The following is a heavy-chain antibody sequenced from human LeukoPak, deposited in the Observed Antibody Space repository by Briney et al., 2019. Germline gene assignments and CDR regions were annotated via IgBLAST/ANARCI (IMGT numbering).Heavy chain of an antibody. D-gene: IGHD2-2*01. V-gene: IGHV1-2*02. CDR3: ARGRDKTTSPAIDY. J-gene: IGHJ4*02. Sequence: ASVKASCKASGYTFSGYYMHWVRQAPGQGHEWMGWISPKSGDTNYAQNFQGRVTMTRDTSISTAYMELSRQTSDDTAVYYCARGRDKTTSPAIDYWGQGTLVTVSS. CDR1: GYTFSGYY. CDR2: ISPKSGDT.